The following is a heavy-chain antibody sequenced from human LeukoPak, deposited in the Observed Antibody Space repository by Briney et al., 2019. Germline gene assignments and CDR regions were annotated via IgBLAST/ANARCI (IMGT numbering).Heavy chain of an antibody. CDR1: GGSISSYY. Sequence: SETLSLTCTVSGGSISSYYWSWIRQPAGKGLEWIGRIYTSGSTNYNPSLKSRVTMSVDTSKNQFSLKLSSVTAADTAVYYCATQRYSSSWSDYYYYMDVWGKGTTVTVSS. V-gene: IGHV4-4*07. CDR3: ATQRYSSSWSDYYYYMDV. J-gene: IGHJ6*03. D-gene: IGHD6-13*01. CDR2: IYTSGST.